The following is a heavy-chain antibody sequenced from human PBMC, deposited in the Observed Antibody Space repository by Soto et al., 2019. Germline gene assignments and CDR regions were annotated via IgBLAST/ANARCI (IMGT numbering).Heavy chain of an antibody. CDR1: GDSVSSNSAA. Sequence: SQTLSLTCAISGDSVSSNSAAWNWIRQSPSRGLEWLGRTYYGSKWYNDYAVSVKSRITINPDTSKNQFSLQLNSVTPEDTAVYYCARDQEGDSSSRYYYMDVWGKGTTVTVSS. CDR3: ARDQEGDSSSRYYYMDV. D-gene: IGHD6-13*01. V-gene: IGHV6-1*01. J-gene: IGHJ6*03. CDR2: TYYGSKWYN.